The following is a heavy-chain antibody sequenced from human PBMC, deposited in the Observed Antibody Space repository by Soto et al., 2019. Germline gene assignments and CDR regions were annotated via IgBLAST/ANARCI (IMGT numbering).Heavy chain of an antibody. Sequence: SETLSLTCTVSGGSISSSGYYWGWIRQPPGKGLEWIGSIYYSGSTYYNPSLKSRVTISVDTSKNQFSLKLSSVTAADTAVYYCASWVDYSSSSGHYYYYGMDVWGQGTTVTVSS. CDR1: GGSISSSGYY. D-gene: IGHD6-6*01. CDR3: ASWVDYSSSSGHYYYYGMDV. V-gene: IGHV4-39*07. J-gene: IGHJ6*02. CDR2: IYYSGST.